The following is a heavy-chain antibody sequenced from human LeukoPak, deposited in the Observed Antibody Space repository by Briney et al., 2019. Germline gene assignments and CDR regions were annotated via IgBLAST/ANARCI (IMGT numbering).Heavy chain of an antibody. V-gene: IGHV1-69*02. CDR1: GGTFSSYT. J-gene: IGHJ6*03. CDR2: IIPILGIA. Sequence: SVKVSCKASGGTFSSYTISWVRQAPGQGLEWIGRIIPILGIANYAQKFQGRVTITADKSTSTAYMELSSLRSEDTAVYYCARRGARGYYYMDVWGKGTTVTVSS. CDR3: ARRGARGYYYMDV. D-gene: IGHD1-26*01.